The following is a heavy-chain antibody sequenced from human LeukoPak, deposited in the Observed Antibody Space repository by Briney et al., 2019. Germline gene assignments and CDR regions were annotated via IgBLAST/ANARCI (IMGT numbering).Heavy chain of an antibody. J-gene: IGHJ6*03. D-gene: IGHD3-16*01. V-gene: IGHV4-34*01. CDR3: ARGGGTLHYMDV. CDR2: INPSEST. Sequence: SETLSLTCAVYGGSFSGYYWSWIRQPPGKGLEWIGEINPSESTNYNPSLKSRVTLSVDTSKNQFSLRLSSVTAADTAVYFCARGGGTLHYMDVWGKGTTVTISS. CDR1: GGSFSGYY.